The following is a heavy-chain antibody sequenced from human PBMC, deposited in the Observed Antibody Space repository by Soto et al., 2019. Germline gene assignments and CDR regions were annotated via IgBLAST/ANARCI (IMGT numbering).Heavy chain of an antibody. D-gene: IGHD3-22*01. CDR3: AKAVQSSGYYPAN. V-gene: IGHV3-30*18. Sequence: HPGGSLRLSCAASGFTFSSYGMHWVRQAPGKGLEWVAVISYDGSNKYYADSVKGRFTISRDNSKNTLYLQMNSLRAEDTAVYYCAKAVQSSGYYPANWGQGTLVT. J-gene: IGHJ4*02. CDR1: GFTFSSYG. CDR2: ISYDGSNK.